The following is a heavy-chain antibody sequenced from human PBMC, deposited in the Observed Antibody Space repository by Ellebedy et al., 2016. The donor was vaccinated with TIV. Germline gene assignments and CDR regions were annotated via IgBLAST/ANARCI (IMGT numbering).Heavy chain of an antibody. CDR3: ARDVSAVRGAYRWFDP. CDR1: GASISSYY. J-gene: IGHJ5*02. D-gene: IGHD3-10*01. CDR2: IYYSGST. V-gene: IGHV4-59*01. Sequence: SETLSLTXTVSGASISSYYWSSILHHPGKGLEWIGYIYYSGSTNYNPSLKSRVTISVDTSKNQFSLKLSSVTAADTAVYYCARDVSAVRGAYRWFDPWGQGTLVTVSS.